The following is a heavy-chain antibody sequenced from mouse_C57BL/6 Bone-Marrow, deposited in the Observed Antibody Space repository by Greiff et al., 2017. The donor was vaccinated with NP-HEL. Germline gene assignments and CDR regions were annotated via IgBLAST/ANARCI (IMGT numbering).Heavy chain of an antibody. CDR1: GFTFSSYA. CDR2: ISDGGSYT. CDR3: ARDGIYYGNYPDY. V-gene: IGHV5-4*01. Sequence: EVKVVESGGGLVKPGGSLKLSCAASGFTFSSYAMSWVRQTPEKRLEWVATISDGGSYTYYPDNVKGRFTISRENAKNNLYLQMSHLKSEDTAMYYCARDGIYYGNYPDYWGQGTTLTVSS. D-gene: IGHD2-1*01. J-gene: IGHJ2*01.